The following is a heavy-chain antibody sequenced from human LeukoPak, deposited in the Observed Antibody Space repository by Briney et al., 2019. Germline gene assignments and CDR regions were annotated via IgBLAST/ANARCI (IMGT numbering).Heavy chain of an antibody. J-gene: IGHJ4*02. CDR3: VGTAGSTPFDY. D-gene: IGHD2-2*01. V-gene: IGHV4-59*01. CDR2: IYYSGST. Sequence: SETLSLTCTVSGGSISSYYWSWIRQPPGKGLEWIGHIYYSGSTNYNPSLKSRVTISVDTSKNQFSLKLSSVTAADTAVYYCVGTAGSTPFDYWGQGTLVTVSS. CDR1: GGSISSYY.